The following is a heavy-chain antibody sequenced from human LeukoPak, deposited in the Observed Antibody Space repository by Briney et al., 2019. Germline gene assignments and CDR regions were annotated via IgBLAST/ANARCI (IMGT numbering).Heavy chain of an antibody. D-gene: IGHD6-19*01. V-gene: IGHV3-33*01. CDR2: IWYDGSNK. CDR3: ARDRGRGIAVAGTLDY. J-gene: IGHJ4*02. CDR1: GFTFSSYG. Sequence: PGRSLRLFCAASGFTFSSYGMHWVRQAPGKGLEWVAVIWYDGSNKYYADSVKGRFTISRDNSKNTLYLQMNSLRAEDTAVYYCARDRGRGIAVAGTLDYWGQGTLVTVSS.